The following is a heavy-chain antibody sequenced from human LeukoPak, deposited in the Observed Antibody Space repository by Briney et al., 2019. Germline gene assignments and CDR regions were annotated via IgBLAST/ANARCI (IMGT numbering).Heavy chain of an antibody. D-gene: IGHD2-15*01. Sequence: QSGGSLRLSCAASGITFSSYAMSWVRQAPGKGLEWVSGISDSGGSTYYADSVKGRFTVSRDNSKNTLYLQVNSLRAEDTAVYYCAKGYCSGGGCWDYFDYWGQGTLVTVSS. CDR2: ISDSGGST. CDR1: GITFSSYA. V-gene: IGHV3-23*01. J-gene: IGHJ4*02. CDR3: AKGYCSGGGCWDYFDY.